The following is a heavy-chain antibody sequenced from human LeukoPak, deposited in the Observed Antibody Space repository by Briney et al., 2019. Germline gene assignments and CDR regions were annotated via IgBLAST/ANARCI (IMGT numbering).Heavy chain of an antibody. CDR1: GGSISSFY. D-gene: IGHD2-21*02. Sequence: PSETLSLTCTVSGGSISSFYWSWIRQPPGKGLEWSGYVYYSGSTNYNPSLKSRVTISVDTSKKQFSLKLSSVTAADTAVYYCARERAYCGADCYRYFDYWGQGTLVTVSS. CDR2: VYYSGST. J-gene: IGHJ4*02. V-gene: IGHV4-59*01. CDR3: ARERAYCGADCYRYFDY.